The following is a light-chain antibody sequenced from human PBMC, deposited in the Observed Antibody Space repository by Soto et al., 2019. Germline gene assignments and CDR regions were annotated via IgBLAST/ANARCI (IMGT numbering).Light chain of an antibody. CDR2: ATS. J-gene: IGKJ2*01. Sequence: DIQMTQSPSSLSASVGDRVTITCRASQGISKSVAWFQQIPGKAPKSLIYATSRVQSGVPSKFSGSGSGTDFNLTISSLQPEDFATYYCQQYDSYPRTFGQGTRLEMK. CDR3: QQYDSYPRT. V-gene: IGKV1-16*02. CDR1: QGISKS.